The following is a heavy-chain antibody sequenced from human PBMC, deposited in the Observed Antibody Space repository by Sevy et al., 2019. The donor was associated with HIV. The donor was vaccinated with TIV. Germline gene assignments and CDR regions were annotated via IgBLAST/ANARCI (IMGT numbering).Heavy chain of an antibody. CDR1: GFTFSSYS. CDR2: ISSSSSYI. V-gene: IGHV3-21*01. D-gene: IGHD5-12*01. CDR3: ARGMGSGYDLDY. J-gene: IGHJ4*02. Sequence: GGSLRLSCAASGFTFSSYSMNWVRQAPGKGLEWVSSISSSSSYIYYADSVKGRFTISRDNAKNSLYLQMNSLRAEDTAVYYCARGMGSGYDLDYWGQGTLVTVSS.